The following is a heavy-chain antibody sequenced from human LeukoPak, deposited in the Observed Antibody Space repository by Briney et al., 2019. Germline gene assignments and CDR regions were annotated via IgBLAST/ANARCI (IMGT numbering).Heavy chain of an antibody. D-gene: IGHD4-11*01. CDR2: ISSTDTYI. V-gene: IGHV3-21*01. Sequence: GGSLRLSCAASGFTFSSYSMNWVRQAPGKGLEWVSSISSTDTYIYYTDSVKGRFTISRDIANSLLYLQMNSLRADDTAVYYCARDLDYSTGFDYWGQGTLVTVSS. CDR3: ARDLDYSTGFDY. CDR1: GFTFSSYS. J-gene: IGHJ4*02.